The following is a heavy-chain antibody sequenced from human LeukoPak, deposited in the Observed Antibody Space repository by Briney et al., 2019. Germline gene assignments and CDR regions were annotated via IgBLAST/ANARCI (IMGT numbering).Heavy chain of an antibody. CDR3: AREYSYYYYYGMDV. Sequence: ASVKVSCKASGYTFTGYYMHWVRQAPGPGLEWMGWINPNSGGTNYAQKFQGRVTMTRDTSISTAYMELSRLRSDDMAVYYCAREYSYYYYYGMDVWGQGTTVTVSS. D-gene: IGHD5-18*01. J-gene: IGHJ6*02. CDR1: GYTFTGYY. CDR2: INPNSGGT. V-gene: IGHV1-2*02.